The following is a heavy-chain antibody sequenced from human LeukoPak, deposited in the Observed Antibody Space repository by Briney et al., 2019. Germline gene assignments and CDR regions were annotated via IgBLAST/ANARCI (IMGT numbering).Heavy chain of an antibody. CDR3: ARGSLTYYYDSSGYYTY. V-gene: IGHV1-2*02. Sequence: ASVKVSCKASGYAFAIYYMHWVRQAPGQGLEWMGWINPNSGGTNYAQKFQGRVTMTRDTSISTAYMELSRLRSDDTAVYYCARGSLTYYYDSSGYYTYWGQGTLVTVSS. CDR2: INPNSGGT. J-gene: IGHJ4*02. CDR1: GYAFAIYY. D-gene: IGHD3-22*01.